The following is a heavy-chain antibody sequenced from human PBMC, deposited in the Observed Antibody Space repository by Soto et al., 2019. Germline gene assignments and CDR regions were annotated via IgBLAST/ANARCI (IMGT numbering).Heavy chain of an antibody. V-gene: IGHV4-59*01. CDR3: ARESYHGSGATVVAY. CDR1: GGSIGGYY. J-gene: IGHJ4*02. CDR2: IYYSGTT. Sequence: SETLSLTCTVSGGSIGGYYWSWIRQPPGKGLEWIGYIYYSGTTSYNPSLYSRVTMSVDTSKNQFSLKVNSVTAADTAVYYCARESYHGSGATVVAYWGKGTLVTVSS. D-gene: IGHD3-10*01.